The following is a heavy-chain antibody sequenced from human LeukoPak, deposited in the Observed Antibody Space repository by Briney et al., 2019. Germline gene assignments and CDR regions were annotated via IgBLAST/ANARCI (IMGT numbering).Heavy chain of an antibody. CDR1: GFTFSSYA. CDR3: AKDLGASTPRSGLYDLPDY. V-gene: IGHV3-30*18. J-gene: IGHJ4*02. D-gene: IGHD6-19*01. CDR2: ISSIVSKK. Sequence: SLKLSCAASGFTFSSYAMSWVRQAPGKGLEWVAVISSIVSKKNYADSLKGRFTISRDKSKNTLYLQMNSLRAEDTAVYYCAKDLGASTPRSGLYDLPDYWGQGTLVTVSS.